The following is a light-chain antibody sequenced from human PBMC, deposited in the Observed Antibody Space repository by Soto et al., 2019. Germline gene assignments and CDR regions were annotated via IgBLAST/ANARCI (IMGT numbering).Light chain of an antibody. J-gene: IGLJ2*01. CDR1: SSNIENNF. V-gene: IGLV1-51*01. Sequence: QSVLTQPPSVSAAPGQKVIISCSGSSSNIENNFVSWYQQLPGTAPKLLIFDNDKRPSGIPDRFSGSKSGTSATLGITGLQTGDEADYYCVAWDTSLTTTVRFGGGTKVTVL. CDR2: DND. CDR3: VAWDTSLTTTVR.